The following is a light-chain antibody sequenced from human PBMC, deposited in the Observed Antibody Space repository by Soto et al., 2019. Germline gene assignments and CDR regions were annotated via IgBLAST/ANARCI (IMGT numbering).Light chain of an antibody. CDR3: QQYGSSPPIT. Sequence: EIVLTQSPGTLSLSPGERATLSCRASQSVSNSYLAWYQQKPGQAPRLLIYGASSRATGIPDRFSGSGSGTDFTLTISRLEPEDFAGYYCQQYGSSPPITFGQGTRLEIK. V-gene: IGKV3-20*01. CDR1: QSVSNSY. J-gene: IGKJ5*01. CDR2: GAS.